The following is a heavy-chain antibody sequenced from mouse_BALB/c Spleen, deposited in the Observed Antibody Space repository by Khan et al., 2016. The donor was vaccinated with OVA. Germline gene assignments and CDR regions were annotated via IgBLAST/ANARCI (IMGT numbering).Heavy chain of an antibody. Sequence: QIQLVQSGPELKKPGETVRISCKASGYTFTTAGMQWVQKMPGKGLKWIGWINTHSGVPKYAEDFKGRFVFSLETSASTAYLQITNLKNEDTAIYFRARGATAYYRNDGGAMDYWGQGTSVTVSS. CDR3: ARGATAYYRNDGGAMDY. D-gene: IGHD2-14*01. CDR1: GYTFTTAG. CDR2: INTHSGVP. J-gene: IGHJ4*01. V-gene: IGHV9-4*02.